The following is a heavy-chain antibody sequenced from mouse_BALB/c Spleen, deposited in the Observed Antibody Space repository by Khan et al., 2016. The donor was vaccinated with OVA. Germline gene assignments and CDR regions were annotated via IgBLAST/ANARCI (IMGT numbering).Heavy chain of an antibody. V-gene: IGHV1-76*01. J-gene: IGHJ2*01. CDR1: GYIFTSYW. CDR2: IYPGTDNT. CDR3: AKEEDLYYFDY. Sequence: QVQLKQSGPELVRPGASVKLSCKSSGYIFTSYWIHWVKQRSGQGLEWFARIYPGTDNTNYTEKLKDKVTLTADKSSSTVYMQLSSLKSEDSAVYFCAKEEDLYYFDYWGQGTTVTVSA.